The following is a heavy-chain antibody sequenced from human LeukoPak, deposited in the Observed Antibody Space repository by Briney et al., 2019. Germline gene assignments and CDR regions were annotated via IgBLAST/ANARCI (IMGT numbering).Heavy chain of an antibody. CDR2: INHSGST. CDR3: ARDGRRYYYDSSGYPGMPYYFDY. J-gene: IGHJ4*02. V-gene: IGHV4-34*01. D-gene: IGHD3-22*01. CDR1: GGSFSGYY. Sequence: AETLSLTCAVYGGSFSGYYWSWIRQPPGEGLEWIGEINHSGSTNYNPSLKGRVTISVDTPKNQFSLKLSYVTAPGTAVYYCARDGRRYYYDSSGYPGMPYYFDYWGQGTLVSVCS.